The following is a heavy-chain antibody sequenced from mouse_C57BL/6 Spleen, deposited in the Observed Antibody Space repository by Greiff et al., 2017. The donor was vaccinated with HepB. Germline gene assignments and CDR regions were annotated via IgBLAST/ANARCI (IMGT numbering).Heavy chain of an antibody. D-gene: IGHD1-1*02. CDR3: ARSSGVAKAMEY. V-gene: IGHV5-4*01. CDR1: GFTFSSYA. CDR2: ISDGGSYT. J-gene: IGHJ4*01. Sequence: EVQVVESGGGLVKPGGSLKLSCAASGFTFSSYAMSWVRQTPEKRLEWVATISDGGSYTYYPDNVKGRFTISRDNAKNNLYLQMSHLKSEDTAMYYCARSSGVAKAMEYWGQGTSVTVSS.